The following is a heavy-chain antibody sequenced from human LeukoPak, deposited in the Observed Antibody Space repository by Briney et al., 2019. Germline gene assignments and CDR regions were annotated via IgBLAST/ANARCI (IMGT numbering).Heavy chain of an antibody. D-gene: IGHD2-8*01. CDR2: IYTRGST. Sequence: SQTLSLTCTVSGGSISSGSYYWSWIPQPAGKGLEWFGRIYTRGSTNYNPSLKSRVTISVDTSKNQFSLKLSSVTAADTAVYYCARSPTKRVTEDYWGQGTLVTVSS. CDR3: ARSPTKRVTEDY. V-gene: IGHV4-61*02. CDR1: GGSISSGSYY. J-gene: IGHJ4*02.